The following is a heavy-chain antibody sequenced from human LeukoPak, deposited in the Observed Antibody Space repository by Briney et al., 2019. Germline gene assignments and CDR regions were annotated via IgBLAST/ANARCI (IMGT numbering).Heavy chain of an antibody. Sequence: GGSLRLFCAASAFIFSSYAMHWFRQAPGKGLELVAFISYDGSNKYSADSVKGRFTISRDKSKNTLYLQMNSLRVEDTAVYYCARGTGPRDYYYHMDVWGKGTTVNVSS. D-gene: IGHD1-14*01. J-gene: IGHJ6*03. CDR2: ISYDGSNK. V-gene: IGHV3-30*04. CDR1: AFIFSSYA. CDR3: ARGTGPRDYYYHMDV.